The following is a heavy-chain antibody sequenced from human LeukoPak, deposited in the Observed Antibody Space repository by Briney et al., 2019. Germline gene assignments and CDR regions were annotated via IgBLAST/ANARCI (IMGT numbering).Heavy chain of an antibody. Sequence: GGSLRLSCAASEFTFSDYSMNWVRQAPGKGLEWVSYISSSSSTIYYADSVKGRFTISRDNAKNSLYLQMNSLRAEDTAVYYCARYTPGRDGYNWHYYYMDVWGKGTTVTVSS. D-gene: IGHD5-24*01. V-gene: IGHV3-48*04. J-gene: IGHJ6*03. CDR1: EFTFSDYS. CDR2: ISSSSSTI. CDR3: ARYTPGRDGYNWHYYYMDV.